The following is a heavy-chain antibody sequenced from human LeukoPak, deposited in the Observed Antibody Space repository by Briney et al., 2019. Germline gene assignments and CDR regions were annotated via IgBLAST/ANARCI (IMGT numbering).Heavy chain of an antibody. CDR3: ATTTVVTPQSVDY. D-gene: IGHD4-23*01. CDR1: GGTFSSYA. CDR2: IIPIFGTA. J-gene: IGHJ4*02. Sequence: PVKVSCKAPGGTFSSYAISWVRQAPGQGLEWMGGIIPIFGTANYAQKFQGRVTITADESTSTAYMELSSLRSEDTAVYYCATTTVVTPQSVDYWGQGTLVTVSS. V-gene: IGHV1-69*13.